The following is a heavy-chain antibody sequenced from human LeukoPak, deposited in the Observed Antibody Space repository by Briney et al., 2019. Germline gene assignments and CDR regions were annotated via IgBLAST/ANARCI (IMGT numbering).Heavy chain of an antibody. D-gene: IGHD3-3*01. CDR1: GFTFSSYS. CDR2: ISSSSSYL. Sequence: GGSLRLSCAASGFTFSSYSMNWVRQAPGKGLEWVSSISSSSSYLYYADSVKGRFTISRDNAKNSLYLQMNSLRAEDTAVYYCAREVRRTTYYDFWSGTQTYFDYWGQGTLVTVSS. J-gene: IGHJ4*02. CDR3: AREVRRTTYYDFWSGTQTYFDY. V-gene: IGHV3-21*01.